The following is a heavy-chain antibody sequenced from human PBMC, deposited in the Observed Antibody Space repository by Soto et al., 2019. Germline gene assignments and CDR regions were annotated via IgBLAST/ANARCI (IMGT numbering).Heavy chain of an antibody. CDR2: ISSSSIYT. Sequence: EVQLVESGGGLVKPGGSLRLSCVVSGFTFSSYSMNWVRQAPGKGLEWVSSISSSSIYTYYADSVKGRFIISRDNAKNSVYLQMNSLRAEDTAVYYCARDFKESQYYYYCMDVWGKGTTVTVSS. J-gene: IGHJ6*03. CDR1: GFTFSSYS. V-gene: IGHV3-21*06. CDR3: ARDFKESQYYYYCMDV. D-gene: IGHD3-10*01.